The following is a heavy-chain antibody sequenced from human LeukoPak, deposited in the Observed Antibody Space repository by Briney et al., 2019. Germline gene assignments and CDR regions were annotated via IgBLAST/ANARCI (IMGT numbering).Heavy chain of an antibody. CDR3: AKDLTVAGTGNY. J-gene: IGHJ4*02. D-gene: IGHD6-19*01. Sequence: PGGSLRLSCAASGFTFSSYAMSWVRQAPGKGLEWVSAISGSGGSTYYADSVKGRFTISRDNSKNTLYLQMNSLRAEDTAVHYCAKDLTVAGTGNYWGQGTLVTVSS. CDR2: ISGSGGST. V-gene: IGHV3-23*01. CDR1: GFTFSSYA.